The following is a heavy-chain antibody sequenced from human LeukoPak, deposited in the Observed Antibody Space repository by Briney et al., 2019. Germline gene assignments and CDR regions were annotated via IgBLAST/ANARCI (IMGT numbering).Heavy chain of an antibody. Sequence: SVKVSCKASGGTFSSYTISWVRQAPGQGLEWMGRIIPILGIANYAQKFQGRVTITADKSTSTAYMELSSLRSEDTAVYYCAKELSAYSGSFGRPFDIRGLGTMVTVSS. CDR1: GGTFSSYT. CDR2: IIPILGIA. J-gene: IGHJ3*02. CDR3: AKELSAYSGSFGRPFDI. D-gene: IGHD1-26*01. V-gene: IGHV1-69*04.